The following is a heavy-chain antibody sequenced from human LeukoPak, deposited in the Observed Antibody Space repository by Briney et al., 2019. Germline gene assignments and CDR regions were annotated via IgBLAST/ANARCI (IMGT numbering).Heavy chain of an antibody. CDR1: GFTFSSYS. V-gene: IGHV3-48*01. J-gene: IGHJ4*02. CDR2: ISSSSSTI. CDR3: ARDSYCSGGSCYATPNY. D-gene: IGHD2-15*01. Sequence: PGGSLRLSCAASGFTFSSYSMNWVRQAPGKGLEWVSYISSSSSTIYYADSVKGRFTISRDNAKNSLYLQMNSLRAEDTAVYYCARDSYCSGGSCYATPNYWGQGTLVTVSS.